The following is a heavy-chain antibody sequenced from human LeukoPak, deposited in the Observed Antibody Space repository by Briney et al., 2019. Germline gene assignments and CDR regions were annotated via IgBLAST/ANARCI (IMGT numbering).Heavy chain of an antibody. J-gene: IGHJ3*02. Sequence: ASVKVSCRTSGYTFSNYYMHWVRQAPGQGPEWMGWINPKSGGTDYAQRFQGRVTMTRHTSISTAYMELSGLRSDDTAVYYCARDGVYSTNFDAFDIWGQGTMVTVSS. CDR3: ARDGVYSTNFDAFDI. CDR1: GYTFSNYY. V-gene: IGHV1-2*02. CDR2: INPKSGGT. D-gene: IGHD6-13*01.